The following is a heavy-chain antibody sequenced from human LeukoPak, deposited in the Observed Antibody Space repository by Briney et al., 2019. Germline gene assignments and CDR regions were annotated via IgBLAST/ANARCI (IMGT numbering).Heavy chain of an antibody. V-gene: IGHV3-15*01. CDR2: IRSRTTGGTT. Sequence: GGALRLSCAAPGFTFKDARMSWGRQAPGEGGEWVGRIRSRTTGGTTDYGAPVKGRFTISRDDSKNTLYLQMNSLKTEDTAVYYCSTGGGTNDYWGQGTLVTVSS. J-gene: IGHJ4*02. CDR3: STGGGTNDY. CDR1: GFTFKDAR. D-gene: IGHD2-15*01.